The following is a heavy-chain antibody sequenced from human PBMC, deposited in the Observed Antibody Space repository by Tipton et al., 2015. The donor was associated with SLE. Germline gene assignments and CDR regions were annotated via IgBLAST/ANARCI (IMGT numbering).Heavy chain of an antibody. J-gene: IGHJ4*02. CDR3: AKDWAVTPHYFDY. Sequence: GSLRLSCAASGFTFSSYGMHWVRQAPGKGLEWVAFIRYDGSNKYYADSVKGRFTISRDNSKNTLYLQMNSLRAEDTAVYYYAKDWAVTPHYFDYWGQGTLVTVSS. V-gene: IGHV3-30*02. CDR1: GFTFSSYG. D-gene: IGHD4-17*01. CDR2: IRYDGSNK.